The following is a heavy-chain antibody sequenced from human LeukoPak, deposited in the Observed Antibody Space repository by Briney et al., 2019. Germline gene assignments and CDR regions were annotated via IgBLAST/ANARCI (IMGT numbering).Heavy chain of an antibody. CDR3: ARMRYYYGSGSYSPYNWFDP. CDR1: GGSISSYY. J-gene: IGHJ5*02. D-gene: IGHD3-10*01. V-gene: IGHV4-59*01. CDR2: IYYSGST. Sequence: SETLSLTCTVSGGSISSYYWSWIRQPPGKGLEWIGYIYYSGSTNYNPSLKSRVTISVDTSKNQFSLKLSSVTAADTAVYYCARMRYYYGSGSYSPYNWFDPWGQGTLVTVSS.